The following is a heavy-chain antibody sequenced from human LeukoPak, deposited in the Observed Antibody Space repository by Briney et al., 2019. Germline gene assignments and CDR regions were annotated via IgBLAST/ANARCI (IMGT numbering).Heavy chain of an antibody. V-gene: IGHV3-30*02. J-gene: IGHJ4*02. D-gene: IGHD3-10*01. CDR1: GFTFSSYG. CDR3: AKDIGSYYDY. Sequence: SGGSLRLSCAASGFTFSSYGMHWVRQAPGKGLEWVAFIRYDGGNKYYADSVKGRFTISRDNSKNTLYLEMNSLRAEDTAVYYCAKDIGSYYDYWGQGILVTVSS. CDR2: IRYDGGNK.